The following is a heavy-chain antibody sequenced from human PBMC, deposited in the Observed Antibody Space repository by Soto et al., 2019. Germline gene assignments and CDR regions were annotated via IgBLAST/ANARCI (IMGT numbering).Heavy chain of an antibody. J-gene: IGHJ4*02. CDR1: GFTFSSYG. V-gene: IGHV3-30*18. D-gene: IGHD2-21*01. CDR3: AKDLFGVAYCGGDCYSSAPDY. Sequence: GGSLRLSCAASGFTFSSYGMHWVRQAPGKGLEWVAVISYDGSNKYYADSVKGRFTISRDNSKNTLYLQMNSLRAEDTAVYYCAKDLFGVAYCGGDCYSSAPDYWGQGTLVTVSS. CDR2: ISYDGSNK.